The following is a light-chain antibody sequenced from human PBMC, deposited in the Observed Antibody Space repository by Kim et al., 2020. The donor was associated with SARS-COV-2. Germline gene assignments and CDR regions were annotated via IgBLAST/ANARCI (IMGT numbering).Light chain of an antibody. J-gene: IGLJ2*01. V-gene: IGLV2-14*03. Sequence: GQSITISCTGTRSDVGGYKYVSWYRQQPGTAPKLMIYDVDNRPSGVSDRFSGSKSGNTASLTISGLQAEDEGDYYCSSYTRTDTVLFGGGTQLTVL. CDR1: RSDVGGYKY. CDR3: SSYTRTDTVL. CDR2: DVD.